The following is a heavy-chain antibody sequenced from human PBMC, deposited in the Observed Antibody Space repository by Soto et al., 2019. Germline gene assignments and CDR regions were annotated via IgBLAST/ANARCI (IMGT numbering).Heavy chain of an antibody. J-gene: IGHJ6*02. CDR3: AREYMITFGGVIVIPSSDYGMDV. CDR2: ISAYNGNT. CDR1: GYTFTSYG. Sequence: ASVKVSCKASGYTFTSYGISWVRQAPGQGLEWMGWISAYNGNTNYAQKLQGRVTKTTDTSTSTAYMELRSLRSDDTAVYYCAREYMITFGGVIVIPSSDYGMDVWGQGTTVTVSS. V-gene: IGHV1-18*01. D-gene: IGHD3-16*02.